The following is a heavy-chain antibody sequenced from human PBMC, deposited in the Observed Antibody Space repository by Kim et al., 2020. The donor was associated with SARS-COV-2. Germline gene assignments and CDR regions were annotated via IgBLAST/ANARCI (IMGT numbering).Heavy chain of an antibody. CDR3: ARSPGTAMVTSWFDP. V-gene: IGHV5-10-1*01. J-gene: IGHJ5*02. D-gene: IGHD5-18*01. Sequence: PAFQGHVTISADKSTSTAYLQWSSLKASDTAMYYCARSPGTAMVTSWFDPWGQGTLVTVSS.